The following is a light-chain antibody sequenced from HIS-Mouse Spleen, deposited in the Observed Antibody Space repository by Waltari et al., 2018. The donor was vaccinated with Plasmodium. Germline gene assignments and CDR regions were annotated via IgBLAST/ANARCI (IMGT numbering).Light chain of an antibody. CDR3: YSTDSSGNHRV. V-gene: IGLV3-10*01. CDR2: EDS. Sequence: SYELTQPPSVSVSPGQTARITCSGDALPKKYAYWYQKKSGQAPVLVISEDSKRPSGIPERFSGSSSGTMATLTISGAQVEDEADYYCYSTDSSGNHRVFGGGTKLTVL. CDR1: ALPKKY. J-gene: IGLJ3*02.